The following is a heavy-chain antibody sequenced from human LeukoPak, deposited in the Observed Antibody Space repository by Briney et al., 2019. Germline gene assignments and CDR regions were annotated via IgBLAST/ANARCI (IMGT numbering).Heavy chain of an antibody. CDR3: ARDLSRYFDWLSHGGRDY. Sequence: ASVKVSCKASGYTFTGYYMHWVRQAPGQGLEWMGWINPNSGGTNYAQKFQGRVTMTRDTSISTAYMELSRLRSDDTAVYYCARDLSRYFDWLSHGGRDYWGQGTLVTVSS. V-gene: IGHV1-2*02. CDR1: GYTFTGYY. D-gene: IGHD3-9*01. J-gene: IGHJ4*02. CDR2: INPNSGGT.